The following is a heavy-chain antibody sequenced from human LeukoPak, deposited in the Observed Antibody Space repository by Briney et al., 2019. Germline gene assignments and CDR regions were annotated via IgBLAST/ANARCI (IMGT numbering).Heavy chain of an antibody. CDR1: GGSFTDYY. Sequence: SETLSLTCAVYGGSFTDYYWSWIRQPPGKGLEWIGEINHSGSTIYKPSLKSRVTISVDTSKNQFSLKLSSVTAADTAVYYCARHGYYRGWFDPWGQGTLVTVSS. V-gene: IGHV4-34*01. CDR2: INHSGST. D-gene: IGHD3-22*01. CDR3: ARHGYYRGWFDP. J-gene: IGHJ5*02.